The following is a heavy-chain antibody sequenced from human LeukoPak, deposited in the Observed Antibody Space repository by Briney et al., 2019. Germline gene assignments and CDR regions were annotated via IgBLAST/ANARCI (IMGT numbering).Heavy chain of an antibody. V-gene: IGHV1-18*01. D-gene: IGHD3-10*01. CDR3: ARGGSWFGELLFPPNYYYYYGMDV. CDR1: GYTFTSYG. Sequence: ASVKVSCKASGYTFTSYGISWVRQAPGQGLEWMGWISAYNGITNYAQKLQGRVTMTTDTSTSTAYMELRSLRSDDTAVYYCARGGSWFGELLFPPNYYYYYGMDVWGQGTTVTVSS. J-gene: IGHJ6*02. CDR2: ISAYNGIT.